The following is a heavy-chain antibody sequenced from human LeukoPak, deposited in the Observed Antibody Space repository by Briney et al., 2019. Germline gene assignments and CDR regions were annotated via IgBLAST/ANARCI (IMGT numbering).Heavy chain of an antibody. J-gene: IGHJ4*02. CDR1: GGSISSYY. CDR3: ARGSYDILTGPQIWRFDY. D-gene: IGHD3-9*01. V-gene: IGHV4-59*01. CDR2: IYYSGST. Sequence: PSETLSLTCTVSGGSISSYYWSWIRQPPGKGLEWIGYIYYSGSTNYNPSLKSRVTISVDTSKNQFSLKLSSVTAADTAVYYCARGSYDILTGPQIWRFDYWGQGTLVTVSS.